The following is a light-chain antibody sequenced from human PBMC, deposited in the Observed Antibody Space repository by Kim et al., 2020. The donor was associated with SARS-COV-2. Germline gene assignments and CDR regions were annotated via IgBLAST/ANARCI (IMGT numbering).Light chain of an antibody. CDR3: CSYAGTYTLI. J-gene: IGLJ2*01. V-gene: IGLV2-11*03. Sequence: GQSVTISCIGPSSDIGGYNYVSWYQQYPGKAPKLIIYDVSQRPSGVPDRFSGSKSGNTASLTISGLQAEDEADYHCCSYAGTYTLIFGGGTQLTVL. CDR1: SSDIGGYNY. CDR2: DVS.